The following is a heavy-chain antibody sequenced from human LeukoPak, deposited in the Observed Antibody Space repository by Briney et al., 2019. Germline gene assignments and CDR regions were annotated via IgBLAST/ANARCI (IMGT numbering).Heavy chain of an antibody. Sequence: PGGSLRLSCVASGFAIRNSWMTWVRQAPGKGLEWVANMNPDGSGKYYVDSVKGRFTVSRDNAKNSVYLRMNGLRAEDTAVYYCGRDPAWGAIDYWGQGTLVTVSS. V-gene: IGHV3-7*01. CDR3: GRDPAWGAIDY. D-gene: IGHD7-27*01. CDR2: MNPDGSGK. J-gene: IGHJ4*02. CDR1: GFAIRNSW.